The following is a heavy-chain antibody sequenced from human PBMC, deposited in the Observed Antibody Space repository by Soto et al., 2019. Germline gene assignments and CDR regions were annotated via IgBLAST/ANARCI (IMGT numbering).Heavy chain of an antibody. V-gene: IGHV3-23*01. CDR1: GCTFSNYA. J-gene: IGHJ4*02. D-gene: IGHD2-2*01. CDR3: TKANRYCSIIIVRFDY. CDR2: FSSGGGGT. Sequence: GGSLRLSCTASGCTFSNYAMSWVRQAPGKGLEWVSTFSSGGGGTYYADSVKGRFTISRDNSKNTLSLQMNSLRAEDTAVYYCTKANRYCSIIIVRFDYWGQGTLVTVSS.